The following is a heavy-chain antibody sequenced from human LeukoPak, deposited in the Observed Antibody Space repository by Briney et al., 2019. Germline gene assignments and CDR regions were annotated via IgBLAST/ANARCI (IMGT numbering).Heavy chain of an antibody. Sequence: SETLSRNCSGSGGSISTYYWSWLRQPPGKGLEWIGYIYYSGRTLYNPSLKSRVTISVDTSKNQFSLKLSSVTAADTAVYYCARDRRYYDSSGYIRGFDYWGQGTLVTVSS. CDR1: GGSISTYY. V-gene: IGHV4-59*12. CDR2: IYYSGRT. J-gene: IGHJ4*02. CDR3: ARDRRYYDSSGYIRGFDY. D-gene: IGHD3-22*01.